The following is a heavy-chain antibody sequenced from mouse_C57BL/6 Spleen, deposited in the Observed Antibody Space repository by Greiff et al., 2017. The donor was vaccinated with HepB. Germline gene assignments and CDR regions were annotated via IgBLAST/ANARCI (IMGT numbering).Heavy chain of an antibody. D-gene: IGHD1-1*01. Sequence: VQLQQPGTELVKPGASVKLSCKASGYTFTSYWMHWVKQRPGQGLEWIGNINPSNGGTNYNEKFKSKATLTVDKSSSTAYMQLSSLTSEDSAVYYCARGDYYGSSYDYYAMDYWGQGTSVTVSS. V-gene: IGHV1-53*01. CDR1: GYTFTSYW. CDR2: INPSNGGT. CDR3: ARGDYYGSSYDYYAMDY. J-gene: IGHJ4*01.